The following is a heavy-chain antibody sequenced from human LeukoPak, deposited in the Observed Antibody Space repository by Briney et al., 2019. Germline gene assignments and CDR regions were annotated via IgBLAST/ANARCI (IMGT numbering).Heavy chain of an antibody. D-gene: IGHD5-18*01. CDR2: ISGSGGST. Sequence: GGSLRLSCAASGFTFSSYSMNWVRQAPGKGLEWVSAISGSGGSTYYADSVKGRFTISRDNSKNTLYLQMNSLRAEDAAVYYCAKESYGSYFDYWGQGTLVTVSS. CDR1: GFTFSSYS. J-gene: IGHJ4*02. CDR3: AKESYGSYFDY. V-gene: IGHV3-23*01.